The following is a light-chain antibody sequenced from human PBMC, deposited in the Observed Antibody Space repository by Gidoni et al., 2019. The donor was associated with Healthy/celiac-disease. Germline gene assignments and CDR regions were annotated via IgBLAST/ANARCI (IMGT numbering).Light chain of an antibody. V-gene: IGKV1-39*01. CDR2: AAS. CDR3: QQSYSTPRT. Sequence: DIQMTQSPSSLSASVGDRVTSLAGQVRALAAILNWYQQKPGKAPKLLIYAASSLQSGVPSRFSGSGSGTDFTLTISSLQPEDFATYYCQQSYSTPRTFGQGTKVEIK. J-gene: IGKJ1*01. CDR1: RALAA.